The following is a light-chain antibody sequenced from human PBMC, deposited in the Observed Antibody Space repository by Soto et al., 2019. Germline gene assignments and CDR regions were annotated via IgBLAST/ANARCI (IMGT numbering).Light chain of an antibody. CDR1: QSINSW. CDR3: QQYSSYLWT. CDR2: KAS. J-gene: IGKJ1*01. Sequence: DIQMTQSPSTLSASVGDRVTITCRASQSINSWLAWYQQNPGKAPKLLIYKASNLESGVPSRFSGSGSGTEFTLTISSLQPDDFATYFCQQYSSYLWTFGQGTKVEIK. V-gene: IGKV1-5*03.